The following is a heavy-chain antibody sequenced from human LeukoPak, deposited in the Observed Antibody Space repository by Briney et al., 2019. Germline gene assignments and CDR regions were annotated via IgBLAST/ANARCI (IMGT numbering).Heavy chain of an antibody. V-gene: IGHV4-31*03. D-gene: IGHD2-2*01. CDR2: IYYSGST. CDR3: VRQTVDIVVVPAAIWFDP. J-gene: IGHJ5*02. Sequence: SQTLSLTCTVSGGSISSGGYYWSWIRQHPGKGLEWIGYIYYSGSTYYNPSLKSRVTISVDTSKNQFSLKLSSVTAADTAVYYCVRQTVDIVVVPAAIWFDPWGQGTLVTVSS. CDR1: GGSISSGGYY.